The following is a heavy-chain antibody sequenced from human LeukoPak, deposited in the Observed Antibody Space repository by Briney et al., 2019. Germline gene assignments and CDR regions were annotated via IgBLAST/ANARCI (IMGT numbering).Heavy chain of an antibody. D-gene: IGHD3-22*01. CDR3: ARVTLDSSGTIDY. Sequence: GGSLRLSCAASGFTFSDHYMSWIRQAPGKGLEWVSYISSSGSTIYYADSAKGRFTISRDNAKNSLYLQMNSLRAEDTAVYYCARVTLDSSGTIDYWGQGTLVTVSS. CDR2: ISSSGSTI. CDR1: GFTFSDHY. J-gene: IGHJ4*02. V-gene: IGHV3-11*04.